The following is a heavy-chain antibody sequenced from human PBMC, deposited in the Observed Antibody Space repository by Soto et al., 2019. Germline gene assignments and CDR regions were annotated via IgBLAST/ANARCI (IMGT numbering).Heavy chain of an antibody. D-gene: IGHD5-12*01. V-gene: IGHV4-59*12. CDR1: GGSISSYY. Sequence: SETLSLTCTVSGGSISSYYWSWIRRPPGKGLEWIGYIYYSGSTNYNPSLKSRVIISVDRSKNQFSLKVSSVTAADTAVYYCAAGGGLPRYYWAQGTLVTVSS. CDR3: AAGGGLPRYY. J-gene: IGHJ4*02. CDR2: IYYSGST.